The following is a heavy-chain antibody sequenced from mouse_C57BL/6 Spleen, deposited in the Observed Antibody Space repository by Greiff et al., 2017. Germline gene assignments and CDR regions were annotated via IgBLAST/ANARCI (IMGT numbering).Heavy chain of an antibody. Sequence: EVMLVESGGGLVKPGGSLKLSCAASGFTFSDYGMHWVRQAPEKGLEWVAYISSGSSTIYYADTVKGRFTISRDNANNTLFLPMTSLRSEETAMYYCSRPMVAAGYCYFDVWGTGTTVTVSS. J-gene: IGHJ1*03. CDR2: ISSGSSTI. CDR3: SRPMVAAGYCYFDV. V-gene: IGHV5-17*01. CDR1: GFTFSDYG. D-gene: IGHD2-2*01.